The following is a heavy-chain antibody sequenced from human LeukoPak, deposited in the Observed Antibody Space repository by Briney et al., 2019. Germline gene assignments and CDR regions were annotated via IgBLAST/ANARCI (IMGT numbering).Heavy chain of an antibody. V-gene: IGHV3-7*01. CDR1: GFTFDNYW. CDR3: AELGITMIGGV. Sequence: PGGSLRLSCVASGFTFDNYWMDWVRQAPGKGLEWVASIKPDGSQKDYADSVKGRFTISRDNGKNSLYLQLNSLRAEDTAVYYCAELGITMIGGVWGKGTTVTISS. CDR2: IKPDGSQK. D-gene: IGHD3-10*02. J-gene: IGHJ6*04.